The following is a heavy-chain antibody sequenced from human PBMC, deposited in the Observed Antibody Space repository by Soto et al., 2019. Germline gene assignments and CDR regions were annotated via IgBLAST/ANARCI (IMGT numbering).Heavy chain of an antibody. Sequence: GSMKGSCKASGFIFFIFGIIWVRQAPGQGLEYMGWSATYNGNTNYARKFQGRVTMTTDTSTNTAYMELRSLTYDDTAVYYCARRLDYGDYWGQGTPVTVSS. CDR1: GFIFFIFG. J-gene: IGHJ4*02. CDR3: ARRLDYGDY. V-gene: IGHV1-18*01. CDR2: SATYNGNT.